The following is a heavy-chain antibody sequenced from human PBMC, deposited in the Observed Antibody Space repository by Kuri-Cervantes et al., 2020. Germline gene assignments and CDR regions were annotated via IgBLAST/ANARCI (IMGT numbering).Heavy chain of an antibody. J-gene: IGHJ4*02. D-gene: IGHD3-22*01. V-gene: IGHV4-34*01. CDR2: INHSGRT. CDR3: ARGSRPYYYDSSGYSYYFDY. Sequence: SETLSLTCAVFGETFSGYYWIWIRQPPGKGLEWIGEINHSGRTNYNPSLKSRVTISLDTSKNQFSLKLSSVTAADTAVYYCARGSRPYYYDSSGYSYYFDYWGQGTLVTVSS. CDR1: GETFSGYY.